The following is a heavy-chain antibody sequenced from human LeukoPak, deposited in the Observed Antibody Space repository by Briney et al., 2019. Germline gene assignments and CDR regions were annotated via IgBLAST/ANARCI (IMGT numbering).Heavy chain of an antibody. V-gene: IGHV4-4*07. Sequence: PSETLSLTCTASGASISSYYWSWIRQPAGKGLEWIGRIYTSGSTNYNPSLKSRVTMSVDTSKNQFSLKLSSVTAADTAVYYCARVYGSSYYYYYIDVWGTGTTVTVSS. J-gene: IGHJ6*03. CDR1: GASISSYY. D-gene: IGHD1-26*01. CDR3: ARVYGSSYYYYYIDV. CDR2: IYTSGST.